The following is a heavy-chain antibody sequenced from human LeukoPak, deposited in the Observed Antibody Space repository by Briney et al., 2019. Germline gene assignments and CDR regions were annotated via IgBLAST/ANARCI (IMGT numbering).Heavy chain of an antibody. CDR1: GFTVSSNY. D-gene: IGHD2-15*01. V-gene: IGHV3-53*01. CDR3: AKGPYCSGGSWYSRGLFDP. CDR2: IYSGGST. Sequence: PGGSLRLSCAASGFTVSSNYMSWVRQAPGKGLEWVSVIYSGGSTYYADSVKGRFTISRDNSKNTLYLQMNSLRAEDTAVYYWAKGPYCSGGSWYSRGLFDPWGQGTLVNVSS. J-gene: IGHJ5*02.